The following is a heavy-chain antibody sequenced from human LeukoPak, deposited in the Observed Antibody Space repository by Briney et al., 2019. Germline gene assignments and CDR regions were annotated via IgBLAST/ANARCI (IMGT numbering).Heavy chain of an antibody. CDR1: GGSISSGGYY. CDR3: ARKSGIQGYSGLRHDSPLDY. D-gene: IGHD5-12*01. Sequence: PSETLSLTCTVSGGSISSGGYYWSWIRQHPGKGLEWIGYIYYSGSTYYNPSLKSRVTISVDTSKNQFSLKLSSVTAADTAVYYCARKSGIQGYSGLRHDSPLDYWGQGTLVTVSS. V-gene: IGHV4-31*03. J-gene: IGHJ4*02. CDR2: IYYSGST.